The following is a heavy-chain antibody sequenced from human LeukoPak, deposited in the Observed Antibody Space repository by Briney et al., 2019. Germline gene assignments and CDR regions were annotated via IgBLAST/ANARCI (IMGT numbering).Heavy chain of an antibody. V-gene: IGHV4-4*07. CDR3: ARGRSAGWFDP. J-gene: IGHJ5*02. D-gene: IGHD4-17*01. CDR1: GGSISSYY. CDR2: IYTSGST. Sequence: SETLSLTCTVSGGSISSYYRSWIRQPAGKGLEWIGRIYTSGSTNYNPSLKSRVTISVDTSKNQFSLKLSSVTAADTAVYYCARGRSAGWFDPWGQGTLVTVSS.